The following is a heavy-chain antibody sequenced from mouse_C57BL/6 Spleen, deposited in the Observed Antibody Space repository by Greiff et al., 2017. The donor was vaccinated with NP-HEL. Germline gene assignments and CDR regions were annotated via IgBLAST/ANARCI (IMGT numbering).Heavy chain of an antibody. CDR1: GFTFSDYY. Sequence: DVKLVESEGGLVQPGSSMKLSCTASGFTFSDYYMAWVRQVPEKGLEWVANINYDGSSTYYLDSLKSRFIISRDNAKNILYLQMSSLKSEDTATYYCARASYGSFDYWGQGTTLTVSS. CDR3: ARASYGSFDY. V-gene: IGHV5-16*01. J-gene: IGHJ2*01. CDR2: INYDGSST. D-gene: IGHD2-2*01.